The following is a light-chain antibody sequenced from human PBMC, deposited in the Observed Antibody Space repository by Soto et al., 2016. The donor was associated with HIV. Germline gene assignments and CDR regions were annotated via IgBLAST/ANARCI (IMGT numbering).Light chain of an antibody. CDR1: QRIGTW. CDR3: QQYNIYPWT. J-gene: IGKJ1*01. V-gene: IGKV1-5*03. CDR2: KAS. Sequence: DIQMTQSPSTLSASIGDRVTITCRASQRIGTWLAWFQQKPGKVPNLLIYKASTLKSGVPSRFSGSGSGTEFTLTITTLQTEDVANYYCQQYNIYPWTFGQGTKAEVK.